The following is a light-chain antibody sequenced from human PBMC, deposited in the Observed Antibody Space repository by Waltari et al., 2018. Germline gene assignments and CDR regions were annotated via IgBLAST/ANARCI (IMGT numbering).Light chain of an antibody. V-gene: IGLV2-14*01. Sequence: QSALTQPASVSGSPGQSITISCTGPSSEVGGYTYVPWYQQHPGKDPKLSIYEVSNRPSGVSNRFSSSKSGSPASLTISGLQAEDAAEYYCSSYTSSSTYVVFGGGTKLTVL. J-gene: IGLJ2*01. CDR1: SSEVGGYTY. CDR2: EVS. CDR3: SSYTSSSTYVV.